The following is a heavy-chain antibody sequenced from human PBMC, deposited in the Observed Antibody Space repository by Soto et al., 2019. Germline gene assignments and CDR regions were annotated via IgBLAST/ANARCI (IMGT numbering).Heavy chain of an antibody. J-gene: IGHJ4*02. D-gene: IGHD3-22*01. V-gene: IGHV3-48*03. CDR3: AREGADSSGYYGADY. CDR2: ISSSGSTI. Sequence: EVQLLESGGGLVQPGGSLRLSCAASGFTFSSYAMSWVRQAPGKGLEWVSYISSSGSTIYYADSVKGRFTISRDNAKNSLYLQMNSLRAEDTAVYYCAREGADSSGYYGADYWGQGTLVTVSS. CDR1: GFTFSSYA.